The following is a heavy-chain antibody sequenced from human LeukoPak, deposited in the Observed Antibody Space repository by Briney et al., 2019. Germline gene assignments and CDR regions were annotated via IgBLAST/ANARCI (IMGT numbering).Heavy chain of an antibody. CDR1: GFTFTSSA. D-gene: IGHD6-19*01. Sequence: SVKVSCKASGFTFTSSAMQWVRQARGQRLEWIGWIVVGSGNTNYAQKFQERVTITRDMSTSTAYMELSSLRSEDTAVYYCAVPGYSSGWDAFDIWGQGTMVTVSS. V-gene: IGHV1-58*02. CDR3: AVPGYSSGWDAFDI. J-gene: IGHJ3*02. CDR2: IVVGSGNT.